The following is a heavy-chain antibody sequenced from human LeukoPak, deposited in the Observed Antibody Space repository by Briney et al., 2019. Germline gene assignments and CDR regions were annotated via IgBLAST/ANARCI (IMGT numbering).Heavy chain of an antibody. Sequence: SVKVSCKASGFTFTRAAMQWVRQARGQRLEWIGWIVVGSGNTNYAQKFQERVTISRDMSTSTAYMELSSLRSEDTAVYYCAALVDYYDSSGYYVDYWGQGTLVTVSS. J-gene: IGHJ4*02. CDR1: GFTFTRAA. D-gene: IGHD3-22*01. V-gene: IGHV1-58*02. CDR2: IVVGSGNT. CDR3: AALVDYYDSSGYYVDY.